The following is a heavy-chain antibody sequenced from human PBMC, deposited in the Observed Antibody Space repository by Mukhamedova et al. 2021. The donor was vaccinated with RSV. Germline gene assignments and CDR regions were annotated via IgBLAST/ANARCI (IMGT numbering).Heavy chain of an antibody. Sequence: RVTMTEDTSTDTAYMELSSLRSEDTAVYYCATILRYFDRQFDYWGQGTLVTVSS. CDR3: ATILRYFDRQFDY. V-gene: IGHV1-24*01. D-gene: IGHD3-9*01. J-gene: IGHJ4*02.